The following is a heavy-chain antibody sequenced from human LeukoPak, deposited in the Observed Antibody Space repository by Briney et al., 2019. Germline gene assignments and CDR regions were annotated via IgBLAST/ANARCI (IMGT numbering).Heavy chain of an antibody. Sequence: GGSLRLSCAASGFTFSSYGMHWVRQAPGKGLEWVAVIWYDGSNKYYADSVKGRFTISRDNSKNTLYLQMNSLRAEDTAVYYCARSIQLWPHSTFDYWGQGSLVTVSS. CDR1: GFTFSSYG. CDR3: ARSIQLWPHSTFDY. J-gene: IGHJ4*02. D-gene: IGHD5-18*01. V-gene: IGHV3-33*01. CDR2: IWYDGSNK.